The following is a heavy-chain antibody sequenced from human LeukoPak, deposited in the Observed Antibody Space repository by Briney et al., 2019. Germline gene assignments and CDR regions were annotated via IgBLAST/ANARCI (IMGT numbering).Heavy chain of an antibody. CDR2: INPNSGGT. D-gene: IGHD6-13*01. Sequence: ASVKVSCKASGYTFTGYYMHWVRQAPGQGLEWMGWINPNSGGTNYAQKFQGRVTMTRDTSISTAYMELSRLRSDDTAVYHCARVPLYSSSWYQENFDYWGQGTLVTVSS. CDR1: GYTFTGYY. CDR3: ARVPLYSSSWYQENFDY. J-gene: IGHJ4*02. V-gene: IGHV1-2*02.